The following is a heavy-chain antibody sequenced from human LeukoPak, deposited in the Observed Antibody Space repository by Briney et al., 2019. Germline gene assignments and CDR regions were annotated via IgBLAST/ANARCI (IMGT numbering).Heavy chain of an antibody. CDR1: GGTFSSYA. V-gene: IGHV1-69*13. CDR2: IIPIFGTA. CDR3: ARSDCSSTSCYTSYYYGMDV. J-gene: IGHJ6*02. D-gene: IGHD2-2*02. Sequence: SVKVSCKASGGTFSSYAISWVRQAPGQGLEWMGGIIPIFGTANYAQKFQGRVTITADESTSTAYMELSSLRSEDTAVYYCARSDCSSTSCYTSYYYGMDVWGQGTTVTVSS.